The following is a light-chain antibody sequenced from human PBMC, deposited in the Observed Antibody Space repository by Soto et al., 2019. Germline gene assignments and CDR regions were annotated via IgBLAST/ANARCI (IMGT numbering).Light chain of an antibody. CDR2: RNN. CDR3: SAWDDSLSGAVV. J-gene: IGLJ2*01. Sequence: QSALTQPASASGTPGQRVTISCSGSSSNIGSNYVYWYQQLPATAPKLLIYRNNQRPSGVPDRLSGSKSGTSAALAISGLRSEDEADYYCSAWDDSLSGAVVFGGGTKLTVL. CDR1: SSNIGSNY. V-gene: IGLV1-47*01.